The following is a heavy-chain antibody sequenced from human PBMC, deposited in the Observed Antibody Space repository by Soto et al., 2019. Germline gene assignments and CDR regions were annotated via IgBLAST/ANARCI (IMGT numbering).Heavy chain of an antibody. CDR1: GYIFVNYG. V-gene: IGHV1-18*01. CDR3: AMVDNYVTPTPQDV. J-gene: IGHJ6*02. D-gene: IGHD3-16*01. Sequence: QVQLVQSGDEVRKPGSSVKVSCKASGYIFVNYGIAWVRQAPGQGLEWMGWISPYSGNTHYASKVQGRLTMTTDTSXXXXYXXXXXXXXXXXAVYYCAMVDNYVTPTPQDVWGQGTTVTVSS. CDR2: ISPYSGNT.